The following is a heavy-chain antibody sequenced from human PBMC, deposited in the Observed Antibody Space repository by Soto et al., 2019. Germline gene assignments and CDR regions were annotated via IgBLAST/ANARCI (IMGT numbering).Heavy chain of an antibody. Sequence: QVQLVQSGAEVKKPGSSVKVSCKASGGTFSSYAISWVRQAPGQGLEWMGGIIPIFGTANYAQKFQGRVTITADESTSTADMELGSLRSEDTAVYYCVRGYSGSYYLGYGGQGTLVTVSS. D-gene: IGHD1-26*01. CDR1: GGTFSSYA. J-gene: IGHJ4*02. CDR2: IIPIFGTA. CDR3: VRGYSGSYYLGY. V-gene: IGHV1-69*12.